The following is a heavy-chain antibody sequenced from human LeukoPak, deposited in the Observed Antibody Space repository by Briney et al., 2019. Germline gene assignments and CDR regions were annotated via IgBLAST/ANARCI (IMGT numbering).Heavy chain of an antibody. CDR2: IYHSGST. V-gene: IGHV4-30-2*01. D-gene: IGHD6-19*01. Sequence: SQTLSLTCAVSGGSISSGGYSWSWIRQPPGKGLEWIGYIYHSGSTYYNPSLKSRVTISVDRSKNQFSLKLSSVTAADTAVYYCARVRYSIAVAGIRGYFDYWGQGTLVTVSS. J-gene: IGHJ4*02. CDR3: ARVRYSIAVAGIRGYFDY. CDR1: GGSISSGGYS.